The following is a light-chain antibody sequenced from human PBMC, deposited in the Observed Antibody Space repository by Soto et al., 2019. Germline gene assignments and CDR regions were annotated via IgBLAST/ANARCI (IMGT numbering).Light chain of an antibody. V-gene: IGKV3-20*01. CDR1: HFVSSRN. J-gene: IGKJ5*01. CDR2: GAS. CDR3: QQYGSSPIT. Sequence: EIVLTQAPVTLSLSAGEIATLLCRASHFVSSRNLAWYQQKPGQAPRLLIYGASSRAPGIPDRFSGSGSGTDFTLTITPLEPEDFAVYFCQQYGSSPITFGQGTRLEIK.